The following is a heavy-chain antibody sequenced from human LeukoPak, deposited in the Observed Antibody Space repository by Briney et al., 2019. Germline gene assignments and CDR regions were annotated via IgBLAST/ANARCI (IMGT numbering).Heavy chain of an antibody. V-gene: IGHV3-7*03. J-gene: IGHJ5*02. CDR3: ARRKYCSSTSCYRSNTQNWFDP. CDR2: IKQDGSEK. D-gene: IGHD2-2*01. CDR1: GFTFSSYW. Sequence: GGSLRLSCAASGFTFSSYWMSWVRQAPGKGLEWVANIKQDGSEKYYVDSVKGRFTISRDNAKNSLYLQMNSLRAEDTAVYYCARRKYCSSTSCYRSNTQNWFDPWGQGTLVTVSS.